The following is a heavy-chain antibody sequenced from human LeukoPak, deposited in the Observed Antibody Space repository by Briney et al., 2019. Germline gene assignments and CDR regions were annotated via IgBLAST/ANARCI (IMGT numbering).Heavy chain of an antibody. CDR2: TRGSGGST. J-gene: IGHJ3*02. V-gene: IGHV3-23*01. Sequence: GGSLRLSCAASGFTFSSYAMSWVRQAPGKGLEWVSATRGSGGSTYYADSVKGRFTISRDNSKNTLYLQMNSLRAEDTAVYYCASLYCSSTSCYRGAFDIWGQGTMVTVSS. D-gene: IGHD2-2*01. CDR3: ASLYCSSTSCYRGAFDI. CDR1: GFTFSSYA.